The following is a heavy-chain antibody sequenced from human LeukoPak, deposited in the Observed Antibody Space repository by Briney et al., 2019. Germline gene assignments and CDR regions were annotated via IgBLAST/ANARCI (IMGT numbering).Heavy chain of an antibody. V-gene: IGHV3-49*03. D-gene: IGHD4/OR15-4a*01. J-gene: IGHJ6*03. CDR1: GLTFGDYA. CDR2: IRSKAYGGTT. Sequence: GGSLRLSCTASGLTFGDYAMSWFRQAPGKGLEWVGFIRSKAYGGTTEYAASVKGRFTISRDDSKSIAYLQMNSLKTEDTAVSYCTRAVTPNYPPYYYYMDVWGKGTTVTVSS. CDR3: TRAVTPNYPPYYYYMDV.